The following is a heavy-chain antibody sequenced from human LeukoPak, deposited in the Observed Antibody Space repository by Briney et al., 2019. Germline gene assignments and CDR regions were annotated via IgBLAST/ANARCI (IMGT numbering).Heavy chain of an antibody. J-gene: IGHJ4*02. D-gene: IGHD1-26*01. CDR1: GVSISSYY. V-gene: IGHV4-4*09. Sequence: SETLSLTCTVSGVSISSYYWSWIRQPPGKGLEWIGYIYTSGSTNYNPSLKSRVTISVDTSKNQFSLKLSSVTAADTAVYYCARHEGGSYYGYYFDYWGQGTLVTVSS. CDR2: IYTSGST. CDR3: ARHEGGSYYGYYFDY.